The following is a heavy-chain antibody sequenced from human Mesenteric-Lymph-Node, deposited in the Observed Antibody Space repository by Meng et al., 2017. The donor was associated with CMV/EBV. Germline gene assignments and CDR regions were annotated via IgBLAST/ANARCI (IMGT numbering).Heavy chain of an antibody. V-gene: IGHV4-34*01. D-gene: IGHD6-13*01. CDR2: INHSGST. J-gene: IGHJ4*02. Sequence: FRCYYRSLLRQPPGQGLEWIGEINHSGSTNYNPSLKSRVTISVDTSKNQFSLKLSSVTAADTAVYYCARNRPPLYSSSWYRIPGAFDYWGQGTLVTVSS. CDR1: FRCYY. CDR3: ARNRPPLYSSSWYRIPGAFDY.